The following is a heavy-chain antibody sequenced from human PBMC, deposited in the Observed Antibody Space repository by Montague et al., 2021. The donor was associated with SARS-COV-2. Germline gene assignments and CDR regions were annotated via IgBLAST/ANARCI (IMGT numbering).Heavy chain of an antibody. J-gene: IGHJ4*02. CDR3: ARTGYSNGWHSFDY. D-gene: IGHD6-19*01. V-gene: IGHV4-61*02. CDR1: GDSITSDVSY. Sequence: TLSLTCTVSGDSITSDVSYWSWIRQPAGKGLEWIGRIYTTGSTNYNPSLKSRLTISLDTSKNQFSLKLGSVTAADTAVYYCARTGYSNGWHSFDYWGQGTLVTVSS. CDR2: IYTTGST.